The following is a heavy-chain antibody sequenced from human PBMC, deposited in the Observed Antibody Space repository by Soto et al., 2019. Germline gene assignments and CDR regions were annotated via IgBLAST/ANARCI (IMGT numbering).Heavy chain of an antibody. Sequence: GESLRPSCVAPGFTFSDYSMKWVRRAPEKGLEWVSYISSDGGRQYYGDSVKGRFTVSRDNAKNSLSLQLHSLRDEDTAVYYCARDLTYYYGSGSPNYLDPWGQGTLVTVSS. V-gene: IGHV3-48*02. CDR2: ISSDGGRQ. J-gene: IGHJ5*02. CDR3: ARDLTYYYGSGSPNYLDP. D-gene: IGHD3-10*01. CDR1: GFTFSDYS.